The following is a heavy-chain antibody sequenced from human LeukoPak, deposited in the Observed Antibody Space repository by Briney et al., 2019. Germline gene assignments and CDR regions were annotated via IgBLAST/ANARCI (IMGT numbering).Heavy chain of an antibody. CDR3: ARDRWYAFDY. Sequence: ASVKVSCKASGYTLTINGISWVRQAPGRGLEWMGWISANSGDTIYAEQFHGRVTLTRDTSTGTAYMELNSLTYDDTAVYYFARDRWYAFDYWGQGTLVTVSS. V-gene: IGHV1-18*01. J-gene: IGHJ4*02. CDR1: GYTLTING. D-gene: IGHD6-13*01. CDR2: ISANSGDT.